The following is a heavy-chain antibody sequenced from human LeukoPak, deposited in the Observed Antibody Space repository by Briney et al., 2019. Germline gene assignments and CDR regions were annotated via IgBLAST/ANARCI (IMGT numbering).Heavy chain of an antibody. CDR2: IHHSGNT. Sequence: SETLSLACSVSGDSVSTSHWSWIRQPPGKGLEWVGYIHHSGNTNYNPSLKSRVTISVDTSKNQFSLKLISVTAADTAVYYCARDRDTSGWFGCSFDIWGQGTMVTVSS. J-gene: IGHJ3*02. V-gene: IGHV4-59*02. CDR1: GDSVSTSH. CDR3: ARDRDTSGWFGCSFDI. D-gene: IGHD6-19*01.